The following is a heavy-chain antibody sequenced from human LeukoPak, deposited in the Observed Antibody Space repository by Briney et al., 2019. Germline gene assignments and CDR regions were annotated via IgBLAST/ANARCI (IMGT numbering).Heavy chain of an antibody. J-gene: IGHJ4*02. CDR3: ARGDYDYDSSGYYFGD. Sequence: PSETLSLTCTVSGGSISSGSYYWSWIRQPAGKGLEWIGRIYTSGSTNYNPSLKSRVTISVDTSKNQFSLKLSSVTAADTAVYYCARGDYDYDSSGYYFGDWGQGTLVTVSS. D-gene: IGHD3-22*01. V-gene: IGHV4-61*02. CDR1: GGSISSGSYY. CDR2: IYTSGST.